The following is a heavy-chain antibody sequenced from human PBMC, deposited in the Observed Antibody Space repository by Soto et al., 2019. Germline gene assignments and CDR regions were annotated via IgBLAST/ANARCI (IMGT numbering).Heavy chain of an antibody. CDR3: ARVQIGGHPAYYYYGMDV. D-gene: IGHD3-16*01. CDR1: GYTFTGYY. V-gene: IGHV1-2*04. CDR2: INPNSGGT. Sequence: ASVKVSCTASGYTFTGYYMHWVRQAPGQGLEWMGWINPNSGGTNYAQKFQGWVTMTRDTSISTAYMELSRLRSDDTAVYYCARVQIGGHPAYYYYGMDVWGQGTTVTVSS. J-gene: IGHJ6*02.